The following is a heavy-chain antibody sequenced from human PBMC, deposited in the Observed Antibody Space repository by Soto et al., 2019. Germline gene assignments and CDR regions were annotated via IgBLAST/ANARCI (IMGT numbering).Heavy chain of an antibody. D-gene: IGHD6-13*01. CDR3: ARDSTRIAAAVYYYYYGTDV. V-gene: IGHV3-48*02. CDR2: ISSSSSTI. Sequence: EVQLVESGGGLVQPGGSLILSCAASGFTFSSYSMNWVRQAPGKGLVWVSYISSSSSTIYYADSVKGRFTISRDNAKNSLYLQMISLRDEDTAVYYCARDSTRIAAAVYYYYYGTDVWRQGTTLTVSS. CDR1: GFTFSSYS. J-gene: IGHJ6*02.